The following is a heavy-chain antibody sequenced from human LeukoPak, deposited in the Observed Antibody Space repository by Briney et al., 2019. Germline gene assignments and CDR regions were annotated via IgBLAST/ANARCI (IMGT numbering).Heavy chain of an antibody. D-gene: IGHD3-22*01. CDR2: MNPNSGNT. Sequence: ASVKVSCKASGYTFTGYYMHWVRQATGQGLEWMGWMNPNSGNTGYAQKFQGRVTMTRNTSISTAYMELSSLRSEDTAVYYCARGPRIDSSGYYVDYWGQGTLVTVSS. J-gene: IGHJ4*02. V-gene: IGHV1-8*02. CDR1: GYTFTGYY. CDR3: ARGPRIDSSGYYVDY.